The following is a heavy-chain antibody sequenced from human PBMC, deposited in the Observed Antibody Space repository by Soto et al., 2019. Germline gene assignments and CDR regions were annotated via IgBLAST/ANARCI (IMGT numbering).Heavy chain of an antibody. J-gene: IGHJ6*02. CDR3: VQSRCGGDCLQSYSSHSYYGLDV. V-gene: IGHV2-5*02. CDR2: IYWDDDK. Sequence: QITLKESGPTLVKPTQTLTLTCTFSGFSLSTIGVGVGWIRQPPGKALEWLALIYWDDDKRYSPSLKSRLTDTTDTSKNQVVLTMTNMDPVDTATYYCVQSRCGGDCLQSYSSHSYYGLDVWGQGTTVTVSS. D-gene: IGHD2-21*02. CDR1: GFSLSTIGVG.